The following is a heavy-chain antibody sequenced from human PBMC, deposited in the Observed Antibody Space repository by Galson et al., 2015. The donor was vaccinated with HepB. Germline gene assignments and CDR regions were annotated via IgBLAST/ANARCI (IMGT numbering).Heavy chain of an antibody. V-gene: IGHV3-21*01. CDR3: ARSAHYGDYDY. CDR2: ISSSGSYI. CDR1: GFTFSSYS. Sequence: SLRLSCAASGFTFSSYSMNWVRQAPGKGLEWVSSISSSGSYIYYADSVKGRFTISRDNAKNSLYLQINSLRAEDTAVYYCARSAHYGDYDYWGQGTLVTVSS. D-gene: IGHD4-17*01. J-gene: IGHJ4*02.